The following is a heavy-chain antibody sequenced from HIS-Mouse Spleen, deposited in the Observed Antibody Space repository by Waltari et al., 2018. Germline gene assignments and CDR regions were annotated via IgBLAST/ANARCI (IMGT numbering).Heavy chain of an antibody. CDR1: GGSFSGYY. CDR2: INHSGST. J-gene: IGHJ4*02. D-gene: IGHD3-10*01. CDR3: ARGRSESFGELSVRE. Sequence: QVQLQQWGAGLLKPSETLSLTCAVYGGSFSGYYWTWSRQPPGKGLEWIGEINHSGSTNYNPSLKSRVTISVDTSKNQFSLKLSSVTAADTAVYYCARGRSESFGELSVREWGQGTLVTVSS. V-gene: IGHV4-34*01.